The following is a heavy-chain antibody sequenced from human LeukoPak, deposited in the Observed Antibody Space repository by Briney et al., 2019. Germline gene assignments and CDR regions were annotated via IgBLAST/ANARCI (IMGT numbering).Heavy chain of an antibody. Sequence: GESLQISCKGSGYPFTSFWIAWVRQLPGKGLEWMGIIYAGDSDTRYSPSFQGQVTISVDKSNSTAYLHWSSLTTSDTAMYFWARRDPFMGDALDFWGRGTMVTVAS. D-gene: IGHD3-10*01. CDR1: GYPFTSFW. CDR3: ARRDPFMGDALDF. CDR2: IYAGDSDT. J-gene: IGHJ3*01. V-gene: IGHV5-51*01.